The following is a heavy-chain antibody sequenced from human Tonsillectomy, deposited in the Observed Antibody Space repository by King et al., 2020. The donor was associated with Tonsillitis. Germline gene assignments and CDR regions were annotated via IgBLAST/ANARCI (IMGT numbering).Heavy chain of an antibody. J-gene: IGHJ4*02. CDR1: GFTFSRYG. Sequence: VQLVESGGGVVQPGRSLRLSCAASGFTFSRYGMHWVRQAPGKGLEWVAVISYDGSNKYYADSVKGRFTISRDNSKNTLYLQMNSLRAEDTAVYYCATGPHYCGSDCSYWGQGTLVTVSS. CDR2: ISYDGSNK. D-gene: IGHD2-21*02. V-gene: IGHV3-30*03. CDR3: ATGPHYCGSDCSY.